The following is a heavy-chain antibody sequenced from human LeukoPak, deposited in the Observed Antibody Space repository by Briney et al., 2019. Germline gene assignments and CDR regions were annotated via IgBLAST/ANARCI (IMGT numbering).Heavy chain of an antibody. CDR2: ISPSGASR. Sequence: ASVKVSGKSFGYTYTSNYMHWVRQAPGQGPEWMGVISPSGASRTYAQTFQGRVTLTRDMSTSTDYLELSSLRSEDTAVYYCARDNSVRDEAWWFSPWGQGTLVTVSS. CDR3: ARDNSVRDEAWWFSP. CDR1: GYTYTSNY. D-gene: IGHD5-24*01. V-gene: IGHV1-46*01. J-gene: IGHJ5*02.